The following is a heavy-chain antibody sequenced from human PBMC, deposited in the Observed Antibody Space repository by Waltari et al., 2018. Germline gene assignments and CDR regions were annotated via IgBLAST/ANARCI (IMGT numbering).Heavy chain of an antibody. D-gene: IGHD3-3*01. J-gene: IGHJ6*02. Sequence: QVQLQESGPGLVKPSETLSLTCHVSGGSISSYYWSWHRQAPGQGPAWVGYFYYSGSTNYNPSLKSRVTISVDTSKNQFSLKLSSVTAADTAVYYCARDSSYYDFWSGYVPDYYYYGMDVWGQGTTVTVSS. CDR1: GGSISSYY. CDR3: ARDSSYYDFWSGYVPDYYYYGMDV. CDR2: FYYSGST. V-gene: IGHV4-59*01.